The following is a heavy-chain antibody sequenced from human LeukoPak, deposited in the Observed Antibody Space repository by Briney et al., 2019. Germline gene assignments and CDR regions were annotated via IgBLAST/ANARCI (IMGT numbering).Heavy chain of an antibody. CDR3: ARDSGYDLRPTLDF. V-gene: IGHV3-53*01. CDR1: GFTVSRNY. J-gene: IGHJ4*02. D-gene: IGHD5-12*01. CDR2: IYSGGST. Sequence: GGSLTLSCAASGFTVSRNYMSWVRQAPGEGLEWVSVIYSGGSTYYGDSVKGRFTISRDNSKNTLYLQMNSLRAEDTAVYYCARDSGYDLRPTLDFWGQGTLVTVSS.